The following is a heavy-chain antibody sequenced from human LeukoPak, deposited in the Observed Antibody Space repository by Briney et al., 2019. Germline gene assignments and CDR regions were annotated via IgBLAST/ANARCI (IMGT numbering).Heavy chain of an antibody. CDR1: GGSISSYY. V-gene: IGHV4-59*12. J-gene: IGHJ5*02. D-gene: IGHD3-3*01. Sequence: SETLSLTCTVSGGSISSYYWSWIRQPPGNRLEWIGYIYYSGSTNYNPTLKSRLTISVDTSKNQFSLQLSSVTAADTAVYYCAREGPGAEFWSGYYFNWFDPWGQGTLVTVSS. CDR2: IYYSGST. CDR3: AREGPGAEFWSGYYFNWFDP.